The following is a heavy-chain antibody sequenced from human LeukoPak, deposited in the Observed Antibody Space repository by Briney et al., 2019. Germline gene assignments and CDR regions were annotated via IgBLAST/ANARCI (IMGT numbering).Heavy chain of an antibody. CDR3: ARDVPYYYDSSGYYSPFDC. D-gene: IGHD3-22*01. V-gene: IGHV3-23*01. CDR2: ISGTGGRT. J-gene: IGHJ4*02. CDR1: GFTFSTYA. Sequence: GGSLRLSCAASGFTFSTYAMSWVRQAPGKGLEWVSGISGTGGRTYYADSVKGRFTISRDNSKNTVDLLMNSLRAEDTAIYYCARDVPYYYDSSGYYSPFDCWGQGTLVTVSS.